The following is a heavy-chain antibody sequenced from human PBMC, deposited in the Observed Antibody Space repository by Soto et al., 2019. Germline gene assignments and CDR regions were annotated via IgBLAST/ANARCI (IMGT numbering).Heavy chain of an antibody. CDR1: GASVRSSRSY. D-gene: IGHD2-21*02. J-gene: IGHJ4*02. CDR2: IVSSGAM. V-gene: IGHV4-39*01. Sequence: PSETLSLTCGVSGASVRSSRSYWGWIRQTPGKGLEWIGSIVSSGAMHPNPSLRSRIDISLDSSKNKFSLDLFSVTAADTSVYYCARQETASGSPYFRSFGHWGQGTLVTVSS. CDR3: ARQETASGSPYFRSFGH.